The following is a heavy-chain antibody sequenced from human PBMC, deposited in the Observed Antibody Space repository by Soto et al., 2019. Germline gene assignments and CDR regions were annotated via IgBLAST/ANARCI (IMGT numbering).Heavy chain of an antibody. CDR1: GGSFSGYY. CDR2: INHSGST. Sequence: SETLSLTCAVYGGSFSGYYWSWIRQPPGKGLEWIGEINHSGSTNYNPSLKSRVTISVDTSKNQFSLKLSSVTAADTAVYYCARTRVYCSSTSCYRNYYYRMDVWGQGTTVTV. D-gene: IGHD2-2*02. J-gene: IGHJ6*02. CDR3: ARTRVYCSSTSCYRNYYYRMDV. V-gene: IGHV4-34*01.